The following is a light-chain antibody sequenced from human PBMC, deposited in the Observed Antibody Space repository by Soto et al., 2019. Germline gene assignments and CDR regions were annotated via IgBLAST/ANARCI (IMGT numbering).Light chain of an antibody. Sequence: QSALTQPPSASGSPGPSLTISCTGTSTDVGNYNYVSWYQQHPGKAPKLMISDVNRRPAGVPDRFSGSKSGNTASLTVSGLQAEDEADYCCSSYAGSNNWVFGGGTKVTVL. CDR2: DVN. CDR3: SSYAGSNNWV. CDR1: STDVGNYNY. V-gene: IGLV2-8*01. J-gene: IGLJ3*02.